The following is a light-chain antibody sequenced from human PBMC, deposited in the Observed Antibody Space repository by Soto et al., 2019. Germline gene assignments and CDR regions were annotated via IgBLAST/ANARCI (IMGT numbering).Light chain of an antibody. CDR1: QSVSSN. CDR3: LQHYNYPQT. J-gene: IGKJ1*01. V-gene: IGKV3-15*01. Sequence: EIVMTQSPATLSVSPGERATLSCRSSQSVSSNLAWYQQKPGQAPTLLIFGASARATGIPARFSGSGSGTEFTLTISSLQSEDFATYYCLQHYNYPQTFGPGTTVEIK. CDR2: GAS.